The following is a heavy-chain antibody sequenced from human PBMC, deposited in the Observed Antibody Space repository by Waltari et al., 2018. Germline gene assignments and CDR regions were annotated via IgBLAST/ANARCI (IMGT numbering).Heavy chain of an antibody. J-gene: IGHJ4*02. Sequence: QVQLQASGPGLVKPSETLSPTCTVSWGSISIYYLRWIRQPPGQRLEWIGYIHYSGSTDYNPSLKSRVTISVDTSKNQFSLKLSSVTAADTAVYYCAREDGYKVHYWGQGTLVTVSS. CDR2: IHYSGST. V-gene: IGHV4-59*01. D-gene: IGHD5-12*01. CDR3: AREDGYKVHY. CDR1: WGSISIYY.